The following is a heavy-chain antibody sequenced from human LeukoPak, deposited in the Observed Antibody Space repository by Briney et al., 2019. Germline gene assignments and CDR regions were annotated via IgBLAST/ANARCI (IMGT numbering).Heavy chain of an antibody. CDR2: IYYSGST. CDR1: GGSIRSYY. CDR3: ARGEPSIASTGAPPFDL. V-gene: IGHV4-59*01. J-gene: IGHJ2*01. D-gene: IGHD6-13*01. Sequence: SETRSLTCTVSGGSIRSYYWEWIRQPPGKGLEWIGYIYYSGSTDYNPSLKSRVTLSVDTSKNQFSLRLSSVTAADTAVYYCARGEPSIASTGAPPFDLWGRGTLVTVSS.